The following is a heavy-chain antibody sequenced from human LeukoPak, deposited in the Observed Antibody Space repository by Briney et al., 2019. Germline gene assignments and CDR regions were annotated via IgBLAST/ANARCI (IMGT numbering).Heavy chain of an antibody. Sequence: PSETLSLTCTVSGYYISSGYYWGWIRQPPGKGLEWIGSIYHSGSTYYNPSLKSRVTISVDTSKNQFSLKLSSVTAADTAVYYCAYTAFGAFDIWGQGTMVTVSS. CDR3: AYTAFGAFDI. CDR2: IYHSGST. J-gene: IGHJ3*02. D-gene: IGHD5-18*01. V-gene: IGHV4-38-2*02. CDR1: GYYISSGYY.